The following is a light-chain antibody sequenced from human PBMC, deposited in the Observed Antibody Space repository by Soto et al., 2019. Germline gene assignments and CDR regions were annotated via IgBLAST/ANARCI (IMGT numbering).Light chain of an antibody. CDR1: QSVNSNY. V-gene: IGKV3-20*01. J-gene: IGKJ3*01. Sequence: TQSPSTLSVSAGDRATLSCRASQSVNSNYLAWHQQKPGQAPRLLIYGVSSMASGVPDRFSGSGSGTDFTLTISRLEAEDFAVYYCQQYCNTPETFGHGTKVDNK. CDR2: GVS. CDR3: QQYCNTPET.